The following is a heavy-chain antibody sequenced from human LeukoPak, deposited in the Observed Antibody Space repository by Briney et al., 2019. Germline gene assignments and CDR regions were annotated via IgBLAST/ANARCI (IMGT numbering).Heavy chain of an antibody. J-gene: IGHJ4*02. CDR3: AKDRYYDSSGYFDY. Sequence: PGRSLRLSCAASGFTFSSYGMHWVRQAPGKGLEWVAVISYDGSNKYYADSVKGRLTISRDNSKNTLYLQMNSLRAEDTAVYYCAKDRYYDSSGYFDYWGQGTLVTVSS. D-gene: IGHD3-22*01. V-gene: IGHV3-30*18. CDR1: GFTFSSYG. CDR2: ISYDGSNK.